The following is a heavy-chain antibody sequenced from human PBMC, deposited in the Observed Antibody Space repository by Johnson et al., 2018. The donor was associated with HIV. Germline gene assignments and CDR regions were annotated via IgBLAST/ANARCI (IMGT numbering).Heavy chain of an antibody. CDR2: ISYDGSNK. J-gene: IGHJ3*02. V-gene: IGHV3-30*03. CDR3: ARGGVIHDAFDI. Sequence: QVQLVESGGGLVQPGGSLRLSCAASGFTFSSYWMSWVRQAPGKGLEWVAVISYDGSNKYYADFVKGRFTISRDNSKNTLYLQMNSLRAEDTAVYYCARGGVIHDAFDIWGQGTMVTLSS. D-gene: IGHD3-3*01. CDR1: GFTFSSYW.